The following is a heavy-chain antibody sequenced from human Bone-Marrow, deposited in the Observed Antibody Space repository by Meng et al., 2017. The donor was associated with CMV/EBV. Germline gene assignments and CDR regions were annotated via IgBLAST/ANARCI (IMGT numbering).Heavy chain of an antibody. CDR1: GGSISSYY. D-gene: IGHD2-2*01. CDR2: IYSGGST. J-gene: IGHJ4*02. V-gene: IGHV3-53*01. Sequence: ETLSLTCTVSGGSISSYYWSWIRQPPGKGLEWVSVIYSGGSTYYADSVKGRFTISRDNSKNTLYLQMNSLRAEDTAVYYCARGHQLLPDYWGQGTLVTVSS. CDR3: ARGHQLLPDY.